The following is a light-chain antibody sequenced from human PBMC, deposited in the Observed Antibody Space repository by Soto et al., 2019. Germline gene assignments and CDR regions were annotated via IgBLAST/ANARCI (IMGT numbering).Light chain of an antibody. CDR3: QQYGRSLYT. CDR2: GVS. CDR1: QSLSSTY. Sequence: EIVLTQSPGTLSLSPGERATLSCRASQSLSSTYLAWYQQKPGQAPRLLIYGVSNRATGIPDRFSGSGSGTDFTLTISRLEPEDVAVYYCQQYGRSLYTFGQGTKLEIK. J-gene: IGKJ2*01. V-gene: IGKV3-20*01.